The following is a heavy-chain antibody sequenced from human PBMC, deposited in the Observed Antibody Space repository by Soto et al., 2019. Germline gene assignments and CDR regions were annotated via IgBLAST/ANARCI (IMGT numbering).Heavy chain of an antibody. Sequence: SVKVSSTASRLSLSRYAMSWVGQATRQGIEWMGGIIPIFGTANYAQKFQGRVTITADESTSTPYVELSSLRSEDTAVYYCASPSSISARPYYYYGTDVWGKGPPVTVSS. D-gene: IGHD6-6*01. CDR2: IIPIFGTA. V-gene: IGHV1-69*13. J-gene: IGHJ6*04. CDR1: RLSLSRYA. CDR3: ASPSSISARPYYYYGTDV.